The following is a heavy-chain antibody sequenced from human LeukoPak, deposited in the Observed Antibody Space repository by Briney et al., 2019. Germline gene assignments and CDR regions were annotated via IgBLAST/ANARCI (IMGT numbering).Heavy chain of an antibody. CDR3: ARLKGDSSLFDC. V-gene: IGHV3-7*02. D-gene: IGHD2-21*02. Sequence: PGGSLRLSCVASGFTLSSYWMTWVRQAPGKGLEWVANINRDGGAEYYVASVQGRFTVSRDNAKNSLYLQMNSLRAEDTAVYYCARLKGDSSLFDCGGQGSLVTVSA. J-gene: IGHJ4*02. CDR1: GFTLSSYW. CDR2: INRDGGAE.